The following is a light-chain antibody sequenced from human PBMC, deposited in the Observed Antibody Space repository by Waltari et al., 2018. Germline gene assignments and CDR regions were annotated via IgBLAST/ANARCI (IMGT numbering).Light chain of an antibody. CDR2: GTF. V-gene: IGKV1-6*01. CDR3: LQDYAYPRT. CDR1: QGIAND. Sequence: AIEMTQSPSSLSASVGDRVTITCRASQGIANDLGWYPQKPGKAPNLLIYGTFNLQSGVPSRVRDSASGTDFTLTISGLQPEDFGTYYCLQDYAYPRTFGQGTTVEIK. J-gene: IGKJ1*01.